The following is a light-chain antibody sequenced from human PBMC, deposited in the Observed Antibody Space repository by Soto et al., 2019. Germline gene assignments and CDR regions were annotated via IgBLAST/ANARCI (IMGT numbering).Light chain of an antibody. CDR2: AAS. Sequence: AIRMTQSPSSFSASTGDRVTITCRASQGISTYLAWYQQKPGKAPKLLIYAASTLQSGVPSRFSGSGSGTDFTLTINCLQSEDCASYYCQQYYSSPYTFGQGTKVEIK. CDR3: QQYYSSPYT. V-gene: IGKV1-8*01. J-gene: IGKJ2*01. CDR1: QGISTY.